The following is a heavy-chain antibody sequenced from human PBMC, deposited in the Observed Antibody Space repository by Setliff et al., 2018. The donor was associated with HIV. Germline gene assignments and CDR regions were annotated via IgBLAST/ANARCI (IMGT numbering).Heavy chain of an antibody. CDR2: IYPEDSNI. CDR1: YYTFTTYW. D-gene: IGHD6-13*01. J-gene: IGHJ3*02. Sequence: GESLKISCEAVYYTFTTYWIGWVRQMPGEGLEWMGIIYPEDSNIKYNPSFQNQVTISADKSISTAYLQVHNLKASDTATYYCARRDGRSMNAFEIWGPGTMVTVSS. V-gene: IGHV5-51*01. CDR3: ARRDGRSMNAFEI.